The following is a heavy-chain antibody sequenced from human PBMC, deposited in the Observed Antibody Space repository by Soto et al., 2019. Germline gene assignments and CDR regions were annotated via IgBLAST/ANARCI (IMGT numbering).Heavy chain of an antibody. V-gene: IGHV5-51*01. Sequence: GGSLKISFKGSGFNFTSYWIGWVRQMPGKGLEWMGIIYPGASGNRYSTCYQGKVTISADKSIITAYLQWSSLKASDTAMYYCARWSGYYEKYYYGMDVWGQGTTVTVSS. D-gene: IGHD3-3*01. CDR3: ARWSGYYEKYYYGMDV. J-gene: IGHJ6*02. CDR2: IYPGASGN. CDR1: GFNFTSYW.